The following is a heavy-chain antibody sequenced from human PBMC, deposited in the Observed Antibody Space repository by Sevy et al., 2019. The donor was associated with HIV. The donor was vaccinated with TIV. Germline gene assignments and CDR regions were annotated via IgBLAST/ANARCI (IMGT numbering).Heavy chain of an antibody. V-gene: IGHV3-33*01. CDR1: GFTFNSYG. Sequence: GGSLRLSCAASGFTFNSYGMHWVRQAPGKGLEWVAVVWFDGDNKYYADSVKGRFTISRDNSKNRLYLQMNSLRAEETAVNYCARSDDYGNYGDTRGYFDYWGQGALVTVSS. CDR3: ARSDDYGNYGDTRGYFDY. CDR2: VWFDGDNK. D-gene: IGHD4-17*01. J-gene: IGHJ4*02.